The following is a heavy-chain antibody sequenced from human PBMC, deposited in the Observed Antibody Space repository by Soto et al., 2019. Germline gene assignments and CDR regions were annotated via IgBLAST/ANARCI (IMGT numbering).Heavy chain of an antibody. CDR3: ARDKENCSGGSCHGDYYYYYGMDV. CDR1: GFTFSSYG. D-gene: IGHD2-15*01. V-gene: IGHV3-33*01. J-gene: IGHJ6*02. Sequence: GGSLRLSCAASGFTFSSYGMHWVRQAPGKGLEWVAVIWYDGSNKYYADSVKGRFTISRDNSKNTLYLQMNSLRAGDTAVYYCARDKENCSGGSCHGDYYYYYGMDVWGQGTTVTVSS. CDR2: IWYDGSNK.